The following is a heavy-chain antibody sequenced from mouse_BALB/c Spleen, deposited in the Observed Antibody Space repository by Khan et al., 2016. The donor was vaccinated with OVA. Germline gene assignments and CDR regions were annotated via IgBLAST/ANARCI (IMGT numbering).Heavy chain of an antibody. Sequence: VQLQQSGAELVRPGVSVKISCKGSGYTFTDFTMHWVKQSHAKSLEWIGVINTYYGDVTYNQKFKGKATMTVDTSSSTVYMELARLTSEDSAVYYCARRGLYGIFTYWGQGTLVTVSA. V-gene: IGHV1S137*01. D-gene: IGHD2-1*01. CDR3: ARRGLYGIFTY. J-gene: IGHJ3*01. CDR1: GYTFTDFT. CDR2: INTYYGDV.